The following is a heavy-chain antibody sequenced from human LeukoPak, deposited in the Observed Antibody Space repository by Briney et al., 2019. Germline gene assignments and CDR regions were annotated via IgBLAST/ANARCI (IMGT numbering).Heavy chain of an antibody. CDR2: MNPHSGNT. V-gene: IGHV1-8*01. Sequence: ASVKVSCKASGYTFTTYDINWVRQASGQGLEWMGWMNPHSGNTGYAQKFQGRVTMTRDTSINTAYMELSSLTSDDTAVYYCTRSPVPGNYWGQGTLVTVSS. CDR3: TRSPVPGNY. D-gene: IGHD3-10*01. CDR1: GYTFTTYD. J-gene: IGHJ4*02.